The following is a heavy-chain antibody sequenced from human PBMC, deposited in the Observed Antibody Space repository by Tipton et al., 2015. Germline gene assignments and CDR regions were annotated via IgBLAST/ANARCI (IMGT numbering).Heavy chain of an antibody. CDR1: GFSFNIYA. Sequence: SLRLSCAASGFSFNIYAMSWVRQAPGKGLEWVSAISGSGGRTYYADSVKGRFTISRDNSKNTVYLQMNSLRAEDTAVYYCAKSRIAPGLGMDVWGQGTTVTVSS. CDR2: ISGSGGRT. D-gene: IGHD2-21*01. CDR3: AKSRIAPGLGMDV. J-gene: IGHJ6*02. V-gene: IGHV3-23*01.